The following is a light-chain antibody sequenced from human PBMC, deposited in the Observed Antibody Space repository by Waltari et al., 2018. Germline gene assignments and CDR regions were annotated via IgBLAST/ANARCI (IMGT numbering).Light chain of an antibody. V-gene: IGLV3-1*01. CDR3: QAWDSSTAWV. CDR2: QNS. CDR1: KLGDKY. J-gene: IGLJ1*01. Sequence: SYELTQPPSVSVSPGQTATITCSGDKLGDKYACWYQQKPGQSPVLVIYQNSKRPSGIPALFSGSNSGNTATLTISGAQAMDEADYYCQAWDSSTAWVFGTGTKVTVL.